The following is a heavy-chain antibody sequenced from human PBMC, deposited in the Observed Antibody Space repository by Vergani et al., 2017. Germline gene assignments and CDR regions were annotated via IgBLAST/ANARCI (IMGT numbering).Heavy chain of an antibody. CDR1: GGTFNSYA. CDR2: SIPIFGTA. Sequence: QVQLVQSGAEVKKPGSSVKVSCKASGGTFNSYAISWVRQAPGQGLEWMGGSIPIFGTANYAQKFQGRVTITADESTSTAYMELSSLRSEDTAVYYCAREAVAEYYYFDYWGQGTLVTVSS. D-gene: IGHD6-19*01. J-gene: IGHJ4*02. V-gene: IGHV1-69*12. CDR3: AREAVAEYYYFDY.